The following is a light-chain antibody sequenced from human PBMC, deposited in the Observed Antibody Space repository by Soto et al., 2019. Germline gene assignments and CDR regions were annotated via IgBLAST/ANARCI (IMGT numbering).Light chain of an antibody. Sequence: DIVLTQSPATLSLSPGERATLSCRASHVVRTNFLAWYQQKPGQAPRLLIYDASSRSTGILDRFSGRGSVTDFTLTISRLQPEDCAVDYCQQYRDSPWTFGPGTKVDIQ. CDR3: QQYRDSPWT. CDR1: HVVRTNF. CDR2: DAS. V-gene: IGKV3-20*01. J-gene: IGKJ3*01.